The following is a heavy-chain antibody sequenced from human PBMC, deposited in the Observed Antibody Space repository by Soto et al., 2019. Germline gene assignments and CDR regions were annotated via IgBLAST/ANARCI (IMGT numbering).Heavy chain of an antibody. V-gene: IGHV3-23*01. Sequence: AGGSLRLSCAASGFTFSNYAMNWVRQAPGKGLEWVSAISGSGGSTYYADSVKGRFTISRDNSKNTLYLQMDSLRAEDTAVYYCARSVAGSYNWFDPWGQGTLVTVSS. CDR2: ISGSGGST. CDR1: GFTFSNYA. CDR3: ARSVAGSYNWFDP. D-gene: IGHD6-19*01. J-gene: IGHJ5*02.